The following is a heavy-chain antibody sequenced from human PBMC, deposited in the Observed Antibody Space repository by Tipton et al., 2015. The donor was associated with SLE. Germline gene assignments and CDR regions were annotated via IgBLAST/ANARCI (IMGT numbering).Heavy chain of an antibody. CDR1: GGSISSYY. J-gene: IGHJ4*02. CDR3: ARDRTGGAGFDY. Sequence: LRLSCTVSGGSISSYYWSWIRQPPGKGLQWIGYIYYSGSTNYNPSLKSRVTISVDTSKKQFSPKLSSVTAADTAVYYCARDRTGGAGFDYWGQGTLVTVSS. CDR2: IYYSGST. D-gene: IGHD1-1*01. V-gene: IGHV4-59*01.